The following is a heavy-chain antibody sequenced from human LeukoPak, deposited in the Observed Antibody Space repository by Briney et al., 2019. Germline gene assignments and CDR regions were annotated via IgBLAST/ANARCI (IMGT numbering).Heavy chain of an antibody. Sequence: PGRSLRLSCAASGFTFSSYAMHWVRQAPGKGLEWVAVISYDGSNKYYADSVKGRFTISRDNSKNTLYLQMNSLRAEDTAVYYCARGRGEDISSWSVWFDPWGQGTLVTVSS. CDR3: ARGRGEDISSWSVWFDP. D-gene: IGHD6-13*01. V-gene: IGHV3-30-3*01. J-gene: IGHJ5*02. CDR1: GFTFSSYA. CDR2: ISYDGSNK.